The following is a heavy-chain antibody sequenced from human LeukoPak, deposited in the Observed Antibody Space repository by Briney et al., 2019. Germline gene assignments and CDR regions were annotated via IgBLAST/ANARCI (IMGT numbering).Heavy chain of an antibody. V-gene: IGHV4-4*07. D-gene: IGHD6-13*01. CDR2: IYTSGST. Sequence: PSETLSLTCTVSGGSISSYYWSWIRQPAGKGLEWIGRIYTSGSTNYNPSLKSRVTMSVDTSKNQFSLKLSSVTAADTAVYYCARGDRIAAAGTWSPHAFDYWGQGTLVTVSS. CDR1: GGSISSYY. J-gene: IGHJ4*02. CDR3: ARGDRIAAAGTWSPHAFDY.